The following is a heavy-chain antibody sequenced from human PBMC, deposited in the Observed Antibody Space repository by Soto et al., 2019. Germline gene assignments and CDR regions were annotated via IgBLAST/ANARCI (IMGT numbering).Heavy chain of an antibody. Sequence: SETLSLTCTVSGGSISSYYWSWIRQPPGKGLEWIGYLYYSGSTNYNPSLKSRITISVDSSKNQFSLKLSSVTSADTAVYYCASGILTGYYAMDVWGQGTTVTVS. CDR2: LYYSGST. CDR3: ASGILTGYYAMDV. V-gene: IGHV4-59*01. CDR1: GGSISSYY. D-gene: IGHD3-9*01. J-gene: IGHJ6*02.